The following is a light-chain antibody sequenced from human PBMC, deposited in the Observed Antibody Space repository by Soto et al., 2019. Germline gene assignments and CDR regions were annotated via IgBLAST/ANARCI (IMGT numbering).Light chain of an antibody. V-gene: IGKV1-13*02. J-gene: IGKJ5*01. CDR3: QQFNSYPIT. Sequence: AIQVTQSPSSLSASVGDRVTITCRASQDIRGALAWYQQKPGKAPKLLIYDVSTLESGVPSRFSGSGSGTEFTLTISSLQPEDFGTYYCQQFNSYPITFGPGTRLEI. CDR1: QDIRGA. CDR2: DVS.